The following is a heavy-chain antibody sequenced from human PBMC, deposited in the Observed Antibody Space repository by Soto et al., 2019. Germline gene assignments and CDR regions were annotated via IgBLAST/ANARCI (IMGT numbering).Heavy chain of an antibody. J-gene: IGHJ4*02. Sequence: GGSLRLSCAASGFTFSSYAMHWVRQAPGKGLDWVAVISYDGSNKYYADSVKGRFTISRDNSKNTLYLQMNSLRAEDTAVYYCARDFGEDLVAATVLLDYWGQGTLVTVSS. CDR2: ISYDGSNK. D-gene: IGHD2-15*01. V-gene: IGHV3-30-3*01. CDR3: ARDFGEDLVAATVLLDY. CDR1: GFTFSSYA.